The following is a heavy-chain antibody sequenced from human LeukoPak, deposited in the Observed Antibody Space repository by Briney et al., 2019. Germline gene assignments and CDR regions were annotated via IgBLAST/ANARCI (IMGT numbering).Heavy chain of an antibody. D-gene: IGHD2/OR15-2a*01. CDR2: INSDGTYT. Sequence: SGGSLRLSCADSGLTFSDTWMYWVRRTPGKGLVWVSCINSDGTYTDYADSVRGRFTISRDNSRNTLYLQMNSVGADDTGVYYCAGAPYCTTTTCFYRYFMDVWGKGTTVTVSS. V-gene: IGHV3-74*01. CDR1: GLTFSDTW. J-gene: IGHJ6*03. CDR3: AGAPYCTTTTCFYRYFMDV.